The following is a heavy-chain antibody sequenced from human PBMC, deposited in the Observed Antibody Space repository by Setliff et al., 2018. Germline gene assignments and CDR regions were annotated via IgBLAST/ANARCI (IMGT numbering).Heavy chain of an antibody. J-gene: IGHJ2*01. CDR2: IYYSGTT. CDR1: GDSISSSRYY. Sequence: PSETLSLTCTVSGDSISSSRYYWAWIRQPPGKGLEWIGNIYYSGTTYSNPSLKSRVTMSVDTSKNQFSLRLNSVTASDTAVYYCARSRTVAVKGGVFAVWGRGTLVTVSS. V-gene: IGHV4-39*01. CDR3: ARSRTVAVKGGVFAV. D-gene: IGHD6-19*01.